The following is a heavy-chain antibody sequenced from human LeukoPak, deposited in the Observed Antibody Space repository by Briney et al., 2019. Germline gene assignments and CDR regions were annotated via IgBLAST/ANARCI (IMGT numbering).Heavy chain of an antibody. CDR2: IRSKANSYAT. V-gene: IGHV3-73*01. J-gene: IGHJ6*04. CDR3: TRQYSSSWYWMDV. D-gene: IGHD6-13*01. CDR1: GFTFSGSA. Sequence: GGSLKLSCAASGFTFSGSAMHWVRQASGKGLEWVGRIRSKANSYATASAASVRGRFTISRDDSKNTAYLQMNSLKTEDTAVYYCTRQYSSSWYWMDVWDKGTTVTVSS.